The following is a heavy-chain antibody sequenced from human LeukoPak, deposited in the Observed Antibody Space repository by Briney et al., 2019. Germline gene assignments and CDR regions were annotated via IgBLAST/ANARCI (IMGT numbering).Heavy chain of an antibody. CDR2: ISAYNGNT. Sequence: ASVKVSCKASGYTFTSYGISWVRQAPGQGLEWMGWISAYNGNTNYAQKLQGRVTMTTDTSTSTAYMELRSLRSDDTAVYYCARSERSYDFWSGYPFWTLDTSPHFDYWGQGTLVTVSS. V-gene: IGHV1-18*01. D-gene: IGHD3-3*01. CDR1: GYTFTSYG. J-gene: IGHJ4*02. CDR3: ARSERSYDFWSGYPFWTLDTSPHFDY.